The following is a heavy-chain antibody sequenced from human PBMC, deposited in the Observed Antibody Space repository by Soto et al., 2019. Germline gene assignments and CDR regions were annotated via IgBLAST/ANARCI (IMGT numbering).Heavy chain of an antibody. CDR3: ASQADGAFDF. D-gene: IGHD4-17*01. CDR2: ISAYNGNT. J-gene: IGHJ4*02. CDR1: GYTFTSYG. Sequence: GASVKVSCKASGYTFTSYGISWVRQAPGQGIERMGWISAYNGNTNYAQKLQGRVTMTTDTSTSTAYMELRSLRSDDTAVYYCASQADGAFDFWGQGTLVTVSS. V-gene: IGHV1-18*01.